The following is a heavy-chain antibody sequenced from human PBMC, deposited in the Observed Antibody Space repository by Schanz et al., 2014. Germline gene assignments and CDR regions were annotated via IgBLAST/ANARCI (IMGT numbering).Heavy chain of an antibody. Sequence: EVQLVESGGGLVKPGGSLRLSCATSGFTLNNAWMNWVRQAPGKGLQWVARIKSKTDGGTRDYAAPVKGRFTISTDDSKNTVFLQITTLQTEDTPVYYCTADLWFGAVWGVWWGQGTLVTVSS. D-gene: IGHD3-10*01. CDR1: GFTLNNAW. CDR3: TADLWFGAVWGVW. V-gene: IGHV3-15*01. J-gene: IGHJ4*02. CDR2: IKSKTDGGTR.